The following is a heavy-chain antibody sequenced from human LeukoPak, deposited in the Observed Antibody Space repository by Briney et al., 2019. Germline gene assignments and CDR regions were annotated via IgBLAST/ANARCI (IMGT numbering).Heavy chain of an antibody. Sequence: SVKVSCKASGGTFSSYAISWVRQAPGQGLEWMGRIIPILGIANYAQKFQGRVTITADKSTSTAYMELSSLRSEDTAVYYCARPYYGGNPHYYYMDVWGKGTAVTVSS. J-gene: IGHJ6*03. CDR1: GGTFSSYA. CDR3: ARPYYGGNPHYYYMDV. D-gene: IGHD4-23*01. CDR2: IIPILGIA. V-gene: IGHV1-69*04.